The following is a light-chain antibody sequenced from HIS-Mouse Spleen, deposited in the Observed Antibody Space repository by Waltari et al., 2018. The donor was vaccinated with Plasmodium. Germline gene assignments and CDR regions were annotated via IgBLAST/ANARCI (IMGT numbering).Light chain of an antibody. Sequence: SSELTQDPAVSVALGQTVRITCQGDSLRSYYASWYQQKPGQAPVLVIYGKNNRPAGIPDRFSVSSSGNTASLTITGAQAEDEADYYCNSRDSSGTHGVFGGGAKLTVL. CDR3: NSRDSSGTHGV. CDR2: GKN. CDR1: SLRSYY. V-gene: IGLV3-19*01. J-gene: IGLJ2*01.